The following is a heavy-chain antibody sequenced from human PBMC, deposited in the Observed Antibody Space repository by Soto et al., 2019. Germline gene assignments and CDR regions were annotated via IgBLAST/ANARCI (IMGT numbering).Heavy chain of an antibody. J-gene: IGHJ6*02. CDR1: GFTVSSNY. CDR3: ATRYFDWLPNYYGMDV. CDR2: IYSGGST. V-gene: IGHV3-53*01. Sequence: EVQLVESGGGLIQPGGSLRLSCAASGFTVSSNYMSWVRQAPGKGLEWVSVIYSGGSTYYADSVKGRFTISRDNSKNTLYLQMKSLRAEDTAVYYCATRYFDWLPNYYGMDVWGQGTTVTVSS. D-gene: IGHD3-9*01.